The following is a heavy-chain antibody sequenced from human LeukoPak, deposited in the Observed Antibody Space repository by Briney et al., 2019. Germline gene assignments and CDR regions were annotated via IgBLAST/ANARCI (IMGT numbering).Heavy chain of an antibody. CDR3: ARELVQGSWFDP. CDR2: IYYSGST. CDR1: GYSISSGYY. D-gene: IGHD6-13*01. J-gene: IGHJ5*02. Sequence: SETLSLTCTVSGYSISSGYYRGWIRQPPGKGLEWIGYIYYSGSTNYNPSLKSRVTISVDTSKNQFSLKLSSVTAADTAVYYCARELVQGSWFDPWGQGTLVTVSS. V-gene: IGHV4-38-2*02.